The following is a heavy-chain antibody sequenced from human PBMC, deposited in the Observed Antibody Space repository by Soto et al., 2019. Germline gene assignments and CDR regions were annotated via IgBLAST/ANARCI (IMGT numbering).Heavy chain of an antibody. D-gene: IGHD3-22*01. V-gene: IGHV1-69*01. Sequence: QVQLVQSGAEVKKPGSSVKVSCKASGGTFSSYAISWVRQAPGQGLEWMGGIIPIFGTANYAQKFQGRVTITADESTSTAYMELNSLRSEDTAVYYCARGYYDSSGYYGWFDPRGQGTLVTVSS. CDR2: IIPIFGTA. CDR1: GGTFSSYA. CDR3: ARGYYDSSGYYGWFDP. J-gene: IGHJ5*02.